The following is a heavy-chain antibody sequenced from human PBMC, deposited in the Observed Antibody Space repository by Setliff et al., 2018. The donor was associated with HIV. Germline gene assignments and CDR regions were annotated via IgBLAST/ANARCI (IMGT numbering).Heavy chain of an antibody. CDR3: ARGGYSWSLDY. J-gene: IGHJ4*02. D-gene: IGHD5-18*01. Sequence: SETLSLTCAVYGGSFSGYYWSWIRQPPGKGLEWIGEINHSGSTNYNPSLKSRVTISVDTSKNQFSLKLSSVTAADTAVYYCARGGYSWSLDYWGQGTLVTVSS. V-gene: IGHV4-34*01. CDR1: GGSFSGYY. CDR2: INHSGST.